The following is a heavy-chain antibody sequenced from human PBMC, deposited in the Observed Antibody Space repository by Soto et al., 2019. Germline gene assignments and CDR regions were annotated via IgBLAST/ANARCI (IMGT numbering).Heavy chain of an antibody. J-gene: IGHJ6*02. Sequence: GESLKITCMGSVYKVSTLHNFTSYWISWVRQMPGEGLEWMGIIYLGDSDTRYSPSFQGQVTISADKSINTVYLQWSSLKASDTATYYCARLGFDYDFLSGYYNVHHYYGIDVWGQGTTVAVS. V-gene: IGHV5-51*01. CDR2: IYLGDSDT. CDR3: ARLGFDYDFLSGYYNVHHYYGIDV. CDR1: VYKVSTLHNFTSYW. D-gene: IGHD3-3*01.